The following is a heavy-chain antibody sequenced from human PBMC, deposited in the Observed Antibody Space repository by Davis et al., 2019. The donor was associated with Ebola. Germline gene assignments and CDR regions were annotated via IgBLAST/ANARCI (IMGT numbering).Heavy chain of an antibody. V-gene: IGHV1-46*01. CDR2: INPNDGRT. J-gene: IGHJ6*02. CDR3: ARDPANRGSRYYGMDV. D-gene: IGHD1-26*01. CDR1: GYTFASYG. Sequence: AASVKVSCKASGYTFASYGITWVRQAPGQGLEWMGMINPNDGRTIYAQKFQGRVTITRDTSATTAYMELSSLRSEDTAVYYCARDPANRGSRYYGMDVWGQGTTVTVSS.